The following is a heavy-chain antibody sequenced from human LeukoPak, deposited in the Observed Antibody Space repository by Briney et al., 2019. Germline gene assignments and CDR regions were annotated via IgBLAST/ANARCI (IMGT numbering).Heavy chain of an antibody. V-gene: IGHV4-4*07. CDR2: IYTSGST. CDR3: VRAMGYCSSTSCYYYYMDV. CDR1: GGSISSYY. Sequence: SETLSLTCTVSGGSISSYYWSWIRQPAGKGLEWIGRIYTSGSTNYNPSLRSRVTMSVDTSKNQFSLKLSSVTAADTAVYYCVRAMGYCSSTSCYYYYMDVWGKGTTVTVSS. J-gene: IGHJ6*03. D-gene: IGHD2-2*01.